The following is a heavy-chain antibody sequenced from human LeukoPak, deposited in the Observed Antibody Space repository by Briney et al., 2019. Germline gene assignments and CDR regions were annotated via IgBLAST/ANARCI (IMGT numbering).Heavy chain of an antibody. Sequence: HPGGSLRLSCAASGFTFSSYAMSWVRQAPGKGLVWVSRINSDGSYTDYADSAKGRFTISRDNAKDTLYLQMNSLRADDTAVYYCARADNWQSGGAWGQGTLVTVSS. CDR2: INSDGSYT. CDR3: ARADNWQSGGA. J-gene: IGHJ5*02. CDR1: GFTFSSYA. D-gene: IGHD1-1*01. V-gene: IGHV3-74*01.